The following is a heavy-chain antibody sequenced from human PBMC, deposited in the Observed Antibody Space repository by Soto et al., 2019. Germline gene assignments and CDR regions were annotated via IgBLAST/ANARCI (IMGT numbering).Heavy chain of an antibody. CDR2: IRPKANNYAT. D-gene: IGHD5-12*01. V-gene: IGHV3-73*01. CDR3: ATGSQYFWASVYYSGYDFRAPGPEDDAFDI. Sequence: GGSLRLSCAASGFTFSGSPMLWVRQASGKGLEWVGHIRPKANNYATYYAESVKGRFTISRDNSKNTLYLQMNSLRAEDTAVYYCATGSQYFWASVYYSGYDFRAPGPEDDAFDIWGQGTMVTVSS. J-gene: IGHJ3*02. CDR1: GFTFSGSP.